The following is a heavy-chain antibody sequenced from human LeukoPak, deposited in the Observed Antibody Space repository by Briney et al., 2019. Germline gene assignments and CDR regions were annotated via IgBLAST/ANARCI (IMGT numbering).Heavy chain of an antibody. CDR2: INPNSGGT. J-gene: IGHJ6*03. CDR3: ARGDSSRGYYYMDV. Sequence: ASVKVSCKASGYTFTGYYMHWVRQAPGQGLEWMGWINPNSGGTNYAQKFQGRVTMTRDTSINSAYMELSRLTSDDTAVYYCARGDSSRGYYYMDVWGRGTTVTVS. V-gene: IGHV1-2*02. D-gene: IGHD2-21*01. CDR1: GYTFTGYY.